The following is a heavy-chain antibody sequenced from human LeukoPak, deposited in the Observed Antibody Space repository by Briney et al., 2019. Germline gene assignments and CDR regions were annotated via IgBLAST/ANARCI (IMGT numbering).Heavy chain of an antibody. V-gene: IGHV3-23*01. J-gene: IGHJ6*02. D-gene: IGHD1-14*01. CDR1: GFSFSGHW. CDR2: ISGSGGTT. Sequence: GGSLRLSCTASGFSFSGHWMHWVRQAPGKGLERVSVISGSGGTTYYADSVKGRFTISRDSSKNTLYLQMNSLRAEDTAVYYCAKVSGGGLYYDGMDVWGQGTTVTVSS. CDR3: AKVSGGGLYYDGMDV.